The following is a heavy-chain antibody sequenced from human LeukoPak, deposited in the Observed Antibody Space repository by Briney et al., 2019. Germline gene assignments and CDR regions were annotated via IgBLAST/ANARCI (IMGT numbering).Heavy chain of an antibody. V-gene: IGHV3-33*06. CDR3: AKGFLTGYLYYFDY. Sequence: GGSLRLSCAASGLTFSNYAMSWVRQAPGKGLEWVAVIWYDGSNKFYADSVKGRFTISRDNSKNTLYLQMNSLTAEDTAVYYCAKGFLTGYLYYFDYWGQGTLVTVSS. D-gene: IGHD3-9*01. J-gene: IGHJ4*02. CDR2: IWYDGSNK. CDR1: GLTFSNYA.